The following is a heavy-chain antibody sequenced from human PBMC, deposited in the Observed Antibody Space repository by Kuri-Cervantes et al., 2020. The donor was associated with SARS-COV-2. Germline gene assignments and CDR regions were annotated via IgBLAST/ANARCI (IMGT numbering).Heavy chain of an antibody. CDR3: ARDEASSGAFDI. V-gene: IGHV4-39*07. J-gene: IGHJ3*02. D-gene: IGHD3-10*01. Sequence: SETLSLTCTVSGGSISSSSYYWGWIRQPPGKGLEWIGSIYYSGSTYYNPSLKSRVTISVDKSKNQFSLKLSYVTAADTAVYYCARDEASSGAFDIWCQGTMVTVSS. CDR1: GGSISSSSYY. CDR2: IYYSGST.